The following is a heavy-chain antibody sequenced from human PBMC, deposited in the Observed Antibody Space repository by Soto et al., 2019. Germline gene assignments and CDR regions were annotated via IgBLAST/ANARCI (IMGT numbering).Heavy chain of an antibody. CDR1: GYTFTSYA. CDR2: INAGNGNT. J-gene: IGHJ4*02. Sequence: ASVKVSCKASGYTFTSYAMHWVRQAPGQRLEWMGWINAGNGNTEYSQKFQGRVTITRDTSASTVYMELSSLRSEDTAVYYCARGGRYCSGGSCYDGGFDYWGQGTLVTVSS. D-gene: IGHD2-15*01. CDR3: ARGGRYCSGGSCYDGGFDY. V-gene: IGHV1-3*01.